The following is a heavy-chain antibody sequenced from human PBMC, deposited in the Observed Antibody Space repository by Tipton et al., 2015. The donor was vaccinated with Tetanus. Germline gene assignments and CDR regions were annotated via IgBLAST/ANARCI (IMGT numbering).Heavy chain of an antibody. CDR3: ARHPPPYYYGSGSYLDY. D-gene: IGHD3-10*01. Sequence: GLVKPSETLSLTCSVSGDSISSFYWSWIRQPAGKGLEWIGRIYTSGSTNYNPSLKSRVTMSVDTSKRQFSLKLSSVTAADTAVYFCARHPPPYYYGSGSYLDYWGQGTPVTVSS. J-gene: IGHJ4*02. CDR1: GDSISSFY. CDR2: IYTSGST. V-gene: IGHV4-4*07.